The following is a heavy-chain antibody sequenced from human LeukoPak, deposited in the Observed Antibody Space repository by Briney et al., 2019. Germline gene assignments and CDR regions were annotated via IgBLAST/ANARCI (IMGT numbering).Heavy chain of an antibody. J-gene: IGHJ4*02. CDR1: GGSFSGYY. Sequence: SETLSLTCAVYGGSFSGYYWSWLRQPPGKGLEWIGEINHSGSTNYNPSLKSRVTISVDTSKNQFSLKLSSVTAADTAVYYCGRVPDTFGGVIVDYYFDYWGQGTLVTVSS. CDR2: INHSGST. CDR3: GRVPDTFGGVIVDYYFDY. V-gene: IGHV4-34*01. D-gene: IGHD3-16*02.